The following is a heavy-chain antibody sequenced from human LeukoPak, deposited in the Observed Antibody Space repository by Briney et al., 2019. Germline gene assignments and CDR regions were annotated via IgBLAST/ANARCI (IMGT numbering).Heavy chain of an antibody. CDR1: GGSISSGGYY. J-gene: IGHJ3*02. CDR3: ATALSPWYSSGWYEDAFDI. D-gene: IGHD6-19*01. CDR2: IYYSGST. Sequence: SETLSLTCTVSGGSISSGGYYWSWIRQHSGKGLEWIGYIYYSGSTYYNPSLKSRVTISVDTSKNQFSLKLSSVTAADTAVYYCATALSPWYSSGWYEDAFDIWGQGTMVTVSS. V-gene: IGHV4-31*03.